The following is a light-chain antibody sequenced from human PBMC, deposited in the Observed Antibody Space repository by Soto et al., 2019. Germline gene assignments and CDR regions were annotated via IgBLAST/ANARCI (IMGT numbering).Light chain of an antibody. CDR3: QQANSFPLT. CDR1: QGIGSW. Sequence: DIQMTQSPSSVSASVGDRVTITCRASQGIGSWLAWYQQKPGKAPNLLIYAASSLQGGAPSRFSGSGSGTDFTLTISSLQPEDFATYYCQQANSFPLTFGGGTKVEI. J-gene: IGKJ4*01. CDR2: AAS. V-gene: IGKV1-12*01.